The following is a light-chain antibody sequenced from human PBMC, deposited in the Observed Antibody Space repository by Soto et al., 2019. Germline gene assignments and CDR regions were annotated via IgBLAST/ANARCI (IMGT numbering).Light chain of an antibody. CDR2: DTT. Sequence: VVTQEPSLTLSPGGTVTLTCGSSTGAVTNGHYPYRFQQKPGQAPRTLIYDTTNRHSWTPARFSGSLLGGKAALTLSGAQPEDEAEYYCLLSYNGPYVFGTGTKVTVL. V-gene: IGLV7-46*01. CDR3: LLSYNGPYV. J-gene: IGLJ1*01. CDR1: TGAVTNGHY.